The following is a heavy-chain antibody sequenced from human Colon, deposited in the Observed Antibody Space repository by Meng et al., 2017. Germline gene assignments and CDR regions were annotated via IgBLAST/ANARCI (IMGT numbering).Heavy chain of an antibody. V-gene: IGHV4-59*08. CDR1: GGFISSYV. Sequence: QVQLQESGPGLVKPSETLSLTCTAYGGFISSYVWRWIRQSPGKVLEWIGYFYYSGSTNYNPSLRSRLIISIDTSKRQLSLTLNSVTAADTALYYWATIQSSPHFFDYWGQGTLVTVSS. J-gene: IGHJ4*02. CDR3: ATIQSSPHFFDY. D-gene: IGHD5-18*01. CDR2: FYYSGST.